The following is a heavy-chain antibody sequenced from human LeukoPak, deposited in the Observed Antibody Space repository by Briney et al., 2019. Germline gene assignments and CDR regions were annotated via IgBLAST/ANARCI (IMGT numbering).Heavy chain of an antibody. V-gene: IGHV3-30*02. J-gene: IGHJ3*02. CDR3: AKDLDDILTGYYRWGAFDI. CDR2: IRYDGSNK. Sequence: GGSLRLSCAASGFTFSSYGMHWVRQAPGKGLEWVAFIRYDGSNKYYADSVKGRFTISRDNSKNTLYLQMNSLRAEDTAVYYCAKDLDDILTGYYRWGAFDIWGQGTMVTVSS. CDR1: GFTFSSYG. D-gene: IGHD3-9*01.